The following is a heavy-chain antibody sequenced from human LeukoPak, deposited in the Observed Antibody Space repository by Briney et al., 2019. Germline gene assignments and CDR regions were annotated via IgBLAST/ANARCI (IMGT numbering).Heavy chain of an antibody. CDR3: ARATVTTYYFDY. CDR1: GDSISSGGYY. V-gene: IGHV4-31*03. Sequence: PSETLSLTCTVSGDSISSGGYYWSWIRQHPGKGLEWIGYIYYSGSTSYYPSLESRVTISVDTSKNQFSLNLNSVTAANTAVYYCARATVTTYYFDYWGQGTLVTVSS. D-gene: IGHD4-17*01. J-gene: IGHJ4*02. CDR2: IYYSGST.